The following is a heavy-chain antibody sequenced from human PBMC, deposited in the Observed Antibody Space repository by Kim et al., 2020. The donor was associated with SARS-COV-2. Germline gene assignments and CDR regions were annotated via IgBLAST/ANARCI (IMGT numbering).Heavy chain of an antibody. CDR1: GFTFSSYA. CDR3: AKVRGGVLGYYYYGMDV. D-gene: IGHD3-10*01. J-gene: IGHJ6*02. CDR2: ISGSGGTT. V-gene: IGHV3-23*01. Sequence: GGSLRLSCAASGFTFSSYAMSWVRQAPGKGLEWVSAISGSGGTTYYADPVKGRFTISRDTSKNTQYLQMNSLRAENTAVYYCAKVRGGVLGYYYYGMDVWGQGTTVTVSS.